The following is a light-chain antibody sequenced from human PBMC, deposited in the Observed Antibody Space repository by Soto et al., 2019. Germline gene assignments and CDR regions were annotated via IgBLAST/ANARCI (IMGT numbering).Light chain of an antibody. Sequence: EIVLTQSPATLSSSPGERATLSCRASQSVSNYLAWFQQKPGQAPRLLIYDAAKRAPGVPARFSGSGSGPAFTLTISSLEPEDFAVYYCQQHSNWPRTFGQGTKVEIK. J-gene: IGKJ1*01. CDR1: QSVSNY. V-gene: IGKV3-11*01. CDR3: QQHSNWPRT. CDR2: DAA.